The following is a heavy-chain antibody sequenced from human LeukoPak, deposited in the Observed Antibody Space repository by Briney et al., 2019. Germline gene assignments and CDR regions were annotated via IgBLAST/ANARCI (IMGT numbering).Heavy chain of an antibody. CDR2: IGGRGFTI. Sequence: PGGSLRLSCAASGFTFSNYGMNWVRQAPGKGLEWVSGIGGRGFTIYYRDSVKGRFTISRDNSKNTLYLQMNSLRAEDTAVYYCAKVGYYNDSSGYYLDYFDYWGQGTLVTVSS. CDR1: GFTFSNYG. V-gene: IGHV3-23*01. CDR3: AKVGYYNDSSGYYLDYFDY. D-gene: IGHD3-22*01. J-gene: IGHJ4*02.